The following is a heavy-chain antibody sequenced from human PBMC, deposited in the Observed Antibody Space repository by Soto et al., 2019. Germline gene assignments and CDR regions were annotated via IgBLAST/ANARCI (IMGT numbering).Heavy chain of an antibody. D-gene: IGHD3-9*01. CDR1: GGSFSGYY. V-gene: IGHV4-34*01. CDR3: ARESHDILTGPPWVWYFDL. Sequence: QVQLQQWGAGPLRPLETLSLTCGVSGGSFSGYYWAWIRQSPGKGLEWTGEINVRGSINYNPSLKSRVSISVDTSKNHYSLKLRSVTSADTAVYYCARESHDILTGPPWVWYFDLWGRGTLVTVSS. J-gene: IGHJ2*01. CDR2: INVRGSI.